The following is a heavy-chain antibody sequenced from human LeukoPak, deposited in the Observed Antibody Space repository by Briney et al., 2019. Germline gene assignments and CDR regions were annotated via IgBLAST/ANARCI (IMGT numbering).Heavy chain of an antibody. CDR1: GFTFSTNW. CDR3: ARARGFFDY. V-gene: IGHV3-7*01. D-gene: IGHD3-10*01. J-gene: IGHJ4*02. CDR2: IKQDGSEK. Sequence: GGSLRPSCVASGFTFSTNWMSWVRQAPGKGLEWVANIKQDGSEKYYVDSVKGRFTISRDNAKNSLYLQMNSLRAEDTAVYYCARARGFFDYWGQGTLVTVSS.